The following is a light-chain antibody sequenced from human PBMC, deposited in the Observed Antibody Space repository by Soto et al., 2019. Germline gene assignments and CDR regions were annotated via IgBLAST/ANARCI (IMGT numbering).Light chain of an antibody. J-gene: IGKJ2*01. CDR2: AAY. CDR1: QSISSY. Sequence: DIQMTQSPTSLSASARDRVTITCRASQSISSYLNWYQQKAGRAPKLLIYAAYRLQSGVPSRFSGSGFGRNFSLTFTSLQPEDFATYYCQQSYHTPYTFGQGTNLEIK. CDR3: QQSYHTPYT. V-gene: IGKV1-39*01.